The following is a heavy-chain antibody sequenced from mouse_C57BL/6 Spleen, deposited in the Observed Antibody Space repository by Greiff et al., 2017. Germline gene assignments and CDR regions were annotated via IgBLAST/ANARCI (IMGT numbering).Heavy chain of an antibody. J-gene: IGHJ4*01. CDR3: ARGGSDAMDY. V-gene: IGHV5-4*03. CDR1: GFTFSSYA. CDR2: ISDGGSYT. Sequence: EVMLVESGGGLVKPGGSLKLSCAASGFTFSSYAMSWVRQTPEKRLEWVATISDGGSYTYYPDNVKGRFTISRDNAKNNLYLQMSHLKSEDTAMXYCARGGSDAMDYWGQGTSVTVSS.